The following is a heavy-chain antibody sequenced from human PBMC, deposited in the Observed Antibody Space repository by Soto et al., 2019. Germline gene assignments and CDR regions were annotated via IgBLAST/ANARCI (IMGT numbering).Heavy chain of an antibody. J-gene: IGHJ3*02. CDR1: GYTFTSYG. D-gene: IGHD2-15*01. CDR2: ISAYNGNT. V-gene: IGHV1-18*01. CDR3: ARDREYCSGGSCYDAFDI. Sequence: QGQLVQSGAEVKKPGASVKVSCKASGYTFTSYGISWVRQAPGQGLEWMGWISAYNGNTNYAQKLQGRVTMTTDTSTSTAYMELRSLRSDDTAVYYCARDREYCSGGSCYDAFDIWGQGTMVTVSS.